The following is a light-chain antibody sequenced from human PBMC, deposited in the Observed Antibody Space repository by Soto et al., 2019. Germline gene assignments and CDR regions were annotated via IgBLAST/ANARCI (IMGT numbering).Light chain of an antibody. CDR1: QSISSW. Sequence: DIQMTQSPSTLSASVGDRVTITCRASQSISSWLAWYQQKPGKAPKLLIYDASSLESGVPSRFSGSGYGTEFTLTISSLQPDDFATYYCQQYNSYSPLTFGQGTKLEIK. CDR3: QQYNSYSPLT. CDR2: DAS. V-gene: IGKV1-5*01. J-gene: IGKJ2*01.